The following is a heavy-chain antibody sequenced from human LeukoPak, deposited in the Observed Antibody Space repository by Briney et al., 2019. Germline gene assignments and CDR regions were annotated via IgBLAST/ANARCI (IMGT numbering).Heavy chain of an antibody. CDR2: IYYSGST. CDR3: ARQFVAAASGAFDI. V-gene: IGHV4-59*08. CDR1: GGSFSSYY. D-gene: IGHD6-13*01. Sequence: SETLSLTCAVYGGSFSSYYWSWIRQPPGKGLEWIGYIYYSGSTNYNPSLKSRVTISVDTSKNQFSLKLSSVTAADTAVYYCARQFVAAASGAFDIWGQGTMVTVSS. J-gene: IGHJ3*02.